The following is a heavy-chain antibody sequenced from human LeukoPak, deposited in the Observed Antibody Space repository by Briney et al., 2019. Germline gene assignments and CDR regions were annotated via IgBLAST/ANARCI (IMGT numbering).Heavy chain of an antibody. CDR3: AKGGIVVVPAAIYY. V-gene: IGHV3-30*18. CDR1: GFTFSSYG. CDR2: ISYDGSNK. Sequence: PGGSLRLSCAASGFTFSSYGMHWVRQAPGKGLEWVAVISYDGSNKYYADSVKGRFTISRDNSKNSLYLQMNSLRTEDTALYYCAKGGIVVVPAAIYYWGQGTLVTVSS. D-gene: IGHD2-2*01. J-gene: IGHJ4*02.